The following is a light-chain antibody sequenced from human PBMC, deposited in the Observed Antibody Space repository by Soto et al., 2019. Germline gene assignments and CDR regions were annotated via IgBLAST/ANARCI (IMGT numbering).Light chain of an antibody. CDR2: AAS. J-gene: IGKJ2*02. CDR3: QHSYSSPPWT. CDR1: QSISIY. Sequence: DIQMTQSPSSLSASVGDRVTITCRASQSISIYLNWYQQKPGKAPKLLIYAASSLKSGVPSRFSGSGSGTDFTLTISSLQPEDFASYYHQHSYSSPPWTFGQGTELEIK. V-gene: IGKV1-39*01.